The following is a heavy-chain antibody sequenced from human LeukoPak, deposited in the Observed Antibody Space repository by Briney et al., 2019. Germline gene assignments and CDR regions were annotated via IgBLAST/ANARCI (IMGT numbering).Heavy chain of an antibody. Sequence: GASVNVSCTASGYRFTSYGINWLRQAPGQGLEWMGWISSYNGNSNYAQEIQGRVTMTTDTSTTTAYMEVRSLRPDDTAVYYCARGDYGDHFDYWGQGTLVTVSS. D-gene: IGHD4-17*01. CDR2: ISSYNGNS. CDR1: GYRFTSYG. V-gene: IGHV1-18*01. CDR3: ARGDYGDHFDY. J-gene: IGHJ4*02.